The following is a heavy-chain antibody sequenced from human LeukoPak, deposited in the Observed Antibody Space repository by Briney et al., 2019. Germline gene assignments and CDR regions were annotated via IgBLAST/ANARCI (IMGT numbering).Heavy chain of an antibody. CDR1: GYTFTDYY. J-gene: IGHJ4*02. D-gene: IGHD3-10*01. Sequence: GASVKVSCKASGYTFTDYYMHWVRQAPGQGLEWMGWINPNSGGTNYAQKFQGRVTMTRDTSISTAYMELSRLRSDDTAVYYCARMEEWFGELRSPVDYWGQGTLVTVSS. CDR3: ARMEEWFGELRSPVDY. V-gene: IGHV1-2*02. CDR2: INPNSGGT.